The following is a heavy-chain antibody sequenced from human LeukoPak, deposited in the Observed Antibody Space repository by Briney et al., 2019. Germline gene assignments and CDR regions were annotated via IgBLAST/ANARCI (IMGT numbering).Heavy chain of an antibody. CDR1: GGSISSGSYY. CDR3: AREENSGSPPYYMDV. CDR2: IYTSGST. J-gene: IGHJ6*03. Sequence: SETLSLTCTVSGGSISSGSYYWRWIRQPAGTGLEWIGRIYTSGSTNYNPSLKSRVTISVDTSKNQFSLKLSSVTAADTAAYYCAREENSGSPPYYMDVWGKGTTVTVSS. V-gene: IGHV4-61*02. D-gene: IGHD1-26*01.